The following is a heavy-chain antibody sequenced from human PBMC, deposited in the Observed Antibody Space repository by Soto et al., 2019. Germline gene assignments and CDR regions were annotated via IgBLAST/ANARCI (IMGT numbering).Heavy chain of an antibody. Sequence: SETLSLTCTVSGGSISSGDYYWSWIRQPPGKGLEWIGYIYYSGSTYYNPSLKSRVTISVDTSKNQFSLKLSSVTAADTAVYYCARFGHGSSWYWSWFDPWGQGTLVTVSS. D-gene: IGHD6-13*01. J-gene: IGHJ5*02. CDR2: IYYSGST. CDR1: GGSISSGDYY. V-gene: IGHV4-30-4*01. CDR3: ARFGHGSSWYWSWFDP.